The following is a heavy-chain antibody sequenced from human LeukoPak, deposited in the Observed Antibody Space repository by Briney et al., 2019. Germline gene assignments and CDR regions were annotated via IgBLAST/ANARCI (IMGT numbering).Heavy chain of an antibody. D-gene: IGHD6-19*01. CDR2: IYYSGST. Sequence: SETLSLTCTVSGASISRYYWSWIRQPPGKGPEWIGYIYYSGSTNYNPSLKSRVTISVDTSKNQFSLKLSSVTAADTAVYYCARVGYSSGWSHFDLWGRGTLVTVSS. J-gene: IGHJ2*01. V-gene: IGHV4-59*01. CDR3: ARVGYSSGWSHFDL. CDR1: GASISRYY.